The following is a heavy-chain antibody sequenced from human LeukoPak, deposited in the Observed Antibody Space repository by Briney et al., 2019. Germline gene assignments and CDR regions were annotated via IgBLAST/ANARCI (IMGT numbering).Heavy chain of an antibody. D-gene: IGHD3-16*02. J-gene: IGHJ4*02. Sequence: GGSLRHSCVGPGFTSSSTRLSWVRQAPGKGLEWVARIKEDGSEKYYVDSVKGRFTISRDNAKNSLYLEMNSLRPEDTAGYYCARGGSRYLAHWGQGTLVTVSS. CDR1: GFTSSSTR. CDR3: ARGGSRYLAH. CDR2: IKEDGSEK. V-gene: IGHV3-7*04.